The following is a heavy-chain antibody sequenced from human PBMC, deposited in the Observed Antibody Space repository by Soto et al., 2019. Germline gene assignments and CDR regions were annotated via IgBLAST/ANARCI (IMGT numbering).Heavy chain of an antibody. CDR1: GGTFSSYA. CDR2: IIPIFGTA. Sequence: SVKVSCKASGGTFSSYAISWVRQAPGQGLEWMGGIIPIFGTANYAQKFQGRVTITADESTSTAYMELSSLRSEDTAVYYCARDESSTAYGDLYYYYSGMDVWGQGTTVTVSS. D-gene: IGHD4-17*01. V-gene: IGHV1-69*13. CDR3: ARDESSTAYGDLYYYYSGMDV. J-gene: IGHJ6*02.